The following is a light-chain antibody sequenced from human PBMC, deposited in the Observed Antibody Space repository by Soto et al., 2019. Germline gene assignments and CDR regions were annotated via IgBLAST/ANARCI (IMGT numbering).Light chain of an antibody. Sequence: DIVLTQSPGTLSLSPVERATLSCRASQSVSGSRLAWYQQKPGQAPRLLIYGASNRATGIPARFSGSGSGTEFTLTISSLQSEDFAVYYCQQYNNWPITSGQGTRLEIK. CDR2: GAS. CDR3: QQYNNWPIT. J-gene: IGKJ5*01. CDR1: QSVSGS. V-gene: IGKV3D-15*01.